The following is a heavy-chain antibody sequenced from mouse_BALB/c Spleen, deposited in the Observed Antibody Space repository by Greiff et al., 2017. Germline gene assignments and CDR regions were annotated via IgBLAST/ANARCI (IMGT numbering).Heavy chain of an antibody. CDR2: IDPSDSET. V-gene: IGHV1-69*02. CDR3: ARGLTGYWYFDV. Sequence: QVQLKQPGAELVKPGAPVKLSCKASGYTFTSYWMNWVKQRPGRGLEWIGRIDPSDSETHYNQKFKDKATLTVDKSSSTAYIQLSSLTSEDSAVYYCARGLTGYWYFDVWGAGTTVTVSS. D-gene: IGHD4-1*01. J-gene: IGHJ1*01. CDR1: GYTFTSYW.